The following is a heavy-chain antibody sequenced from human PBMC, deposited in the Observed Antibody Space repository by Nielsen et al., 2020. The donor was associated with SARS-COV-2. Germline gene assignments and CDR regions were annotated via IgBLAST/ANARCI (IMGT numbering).Heavy chain of an antibody. CDR2: ISSSSSYT. CDR1: GFTFSDYY. Sequence: GESLKISCAASGFTFSDYYMSWIRQAPGKGLEWVSYISSSSSYTNYADSVKGRFTISRDNSKNTLYLQMNSLRAEDTAVYYCAKDPSLGVTATFDYWGQGTLVTVSS. J-gene: IGHJ4*02. D-gene: IGHD2-21*02. CDR3: AKDPSLGVTATFDY. V-gene: IGHV3-11*05.